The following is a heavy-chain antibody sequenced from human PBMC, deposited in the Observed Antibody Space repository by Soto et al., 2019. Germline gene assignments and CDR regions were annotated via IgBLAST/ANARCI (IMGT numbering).Heavy chain of an antibody. CDR2: INPSGGST. Sequence: GASVKVSCKASGYTFTSYYMHWVRQAPGQGLEWMGIINPSGGSTSYAQKFQGRVTMTRDTSTSTVYMELSSLRSEDTAVYYCARAVSADYYGSGSPYYWGQGTLVTAPQ. V-gene: IGHV1-46*03. CDR3: ARAVSADYYGSGSPYY. D-gene: IGHD3-10*01. J-gene: IGHJ4*02. CDR1: GYTFTSYY.